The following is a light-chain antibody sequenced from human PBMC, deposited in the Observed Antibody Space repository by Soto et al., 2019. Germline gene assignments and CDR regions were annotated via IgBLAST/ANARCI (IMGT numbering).Light chain of an antibody. J-gene: IGLJ3*02. CDR3: QSFDSGLSGWV. Sequence: QSVLTQPPSVSGAPGQRATISFTGSNSNIGAGYDVHWYQQLPGTAPKLLIAAVTSRPSGVPDRFSGSKSGTSAYLAIAGLQAEDEADYDCQSFDSGLSGWVFGGGTKVTVL. V-gene: IGLV1-40*01. CDR2: AVT. CDR1: NSNIGAGYD.